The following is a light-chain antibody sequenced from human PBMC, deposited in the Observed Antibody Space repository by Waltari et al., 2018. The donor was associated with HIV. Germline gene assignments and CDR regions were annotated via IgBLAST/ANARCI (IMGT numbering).Light chain of an antibody. CDR2: NNN. CDR1: GSNIGSNI. V-gene: IGLV1-44*01. J-gene: IGLJ3*02. CDR3: AVWDDSLNGRV. Sequence: QSVVTQPHSASGTPGQRVTISCSGSGSNIGSNIVNWYQQFPGTAPKLLIYNNNERPSGVPARFSGSKSGASASLAISGLQSQDEGDYYCAVWDDSLNGRVFGGGTKLTVL.